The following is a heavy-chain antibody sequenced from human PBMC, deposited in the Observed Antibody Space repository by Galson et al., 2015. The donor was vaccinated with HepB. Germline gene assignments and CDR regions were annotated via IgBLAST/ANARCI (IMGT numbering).Heavy chain of an antibody. J-gene: IGHJ4*02. Sequence: ETLSLTCTVSGGSISSSSYYWGWIRQPPGKGLEWIGSIYYSGSTYYNPSLKSRVTISVDTSKNQFSLKLSSVAAADTAVYYCARDRDILTGYYSARFDYWGQGTLVTVSS. V-gene: IGHV4-39*07. CDR2: IYYSGST. D-gene: IGHD3-9*01. CDR1: GGSISSSSYY. CDR3: ARDRDILTGYYSARFDY.